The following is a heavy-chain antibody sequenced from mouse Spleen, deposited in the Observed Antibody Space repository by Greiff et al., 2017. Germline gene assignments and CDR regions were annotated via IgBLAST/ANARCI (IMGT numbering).Heavy chain of an antibody. CDR1: GYTFTSYW. D-gene: IGHD2-4*01. CDR2: IHPNSGST. Sequence: QVQLQQSGAELVKPGASVKLSCKASGYTFTSYWMHWVKQRPGQGLEWIGMIHPNSGSTNYNEKFKSKATLTVDKSSSTAYMQLSSLTSEDSAVYYCARSDYDYDGEAMGYWGQGTSDTVSS. J-gene: IGHJ4*01. CDR3: ARSDYDYDGEAMGY. V-gene: IGHV1-64*01.